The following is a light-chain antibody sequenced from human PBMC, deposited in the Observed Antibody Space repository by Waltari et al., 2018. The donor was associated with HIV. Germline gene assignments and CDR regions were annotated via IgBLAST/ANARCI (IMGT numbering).Light chain of an antibody. Sequence: IQMTQSPSALSASVGDRVTITCRASQSVNTYLAWYQQRPGEAPNLLIFKTSSLQTGVPSRFSGSGSGTEFNLTISDLQPEDFGTYYCQQYSSKSWTFGQGTKVEVK. CDR1: QSVNTY. V-gene: IGKV1-5*03. CDR2: KTS. CDR3: QQYSSKSWT. J-gene: IGKJ1*01.